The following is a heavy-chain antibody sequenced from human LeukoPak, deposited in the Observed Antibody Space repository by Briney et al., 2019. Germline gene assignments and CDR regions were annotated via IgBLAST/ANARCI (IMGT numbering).Heavy chain of an antibody. Sequence: GGSLRLSCVVSGFTFSSYTMNWVRQGPGKGLEWVAFIRYDGSNKYYADSVKGRFTISRDNSKNTLYLQMNSLKAEDTAVYYCAKDLPLYFVVVSAAIGRYFDYWGQGTLVTVSS. CDR1: GFTFSSYT. J-gene: IGHJ4*02. CDR3: AKDLPLYFVVVSAAIGRYFDY. D-gene: IGHD2-2*01. V-gene: IGHV3-30*02. CDR2: IRYDGSNK.